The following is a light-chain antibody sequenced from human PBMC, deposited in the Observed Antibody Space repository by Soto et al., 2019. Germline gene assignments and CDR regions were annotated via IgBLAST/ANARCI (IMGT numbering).Light chain of an antibody. CDR1: QSISTW. J-gene: IGKJ1*01. V-gene: IGKV1-5*01. CDR2: DAS. CDR3: QQYNTDSWT. Sequence: DIQMTQSPSTLSASVGDRVTVTCRASQSISTWLAWYQQKPGKAPNLLIYDASSLEGGVPSRFSGSGSGTESTLTISSLQPDDFATYYCQQYNTDSWTFGQGTKVDIK.